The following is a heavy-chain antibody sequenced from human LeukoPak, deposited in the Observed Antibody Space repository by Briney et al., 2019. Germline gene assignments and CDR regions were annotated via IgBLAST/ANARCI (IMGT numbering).Heavy chain of an antibody. CDR1: GFAFNSYS. CDR2: ITSRSNYI. V-gene: IGHV3-21*01. D-gene: IGHD1-1*01. Sequence: GGSLRLSCAASGFAFNSYSIKWVRQAPGKGLEWVSSITSRSNYIYNADSVKGRFTISRDNAKNSLYLQMSSLRAEDTAVYYCARVAQGASTENYYYYYMDVCGKGTTVTVSS. CDR3: ARVAQGASTENYYYYYMDV. J-gene: IGHJ6*03.